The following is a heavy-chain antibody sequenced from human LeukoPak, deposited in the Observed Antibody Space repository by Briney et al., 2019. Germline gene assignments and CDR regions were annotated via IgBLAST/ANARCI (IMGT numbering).Heavy chain of an antibody. D-gene: IGHD3-9*01. CDR1: GGSISSSSYY. J-gene: IGHJ4*02. CDR3: ATGIGVILTQLDY. Sequence: SETLSLTCTVSGGSISSSSYYWGWIRQSPGKGLEWIGSIYYSGTTYYNPSLKSRVTIAVDTSKNQFSLKLSSVTAADTAVYYCATGIGVILTQLDYWGQGTLVTVSS. CDR2: IYYSGTT. V-gene: IGHV4-39*07.